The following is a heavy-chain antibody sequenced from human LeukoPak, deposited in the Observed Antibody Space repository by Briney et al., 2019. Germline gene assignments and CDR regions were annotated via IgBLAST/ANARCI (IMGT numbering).Heavy chain of an antibody. CDR3: ARGGRGSAAVVAPRSFDI. CDR1: GFNFRDYS. J-gene: IGHJ3*02. Sequence: GGSLRLSCVAYGFNFRDYSMNWVRQAPGKGLEWVSVTYTGGNSYYADSVKGRFIISRDISKNTLYLQMNSLRAEDSALYYCARGGRGSAAVVAPRSFDIWGQGTMVTVSS. CDR2: TYTGGNS. D-gene: IGHD3-22*01. V-gene: IGHV3-53*01.